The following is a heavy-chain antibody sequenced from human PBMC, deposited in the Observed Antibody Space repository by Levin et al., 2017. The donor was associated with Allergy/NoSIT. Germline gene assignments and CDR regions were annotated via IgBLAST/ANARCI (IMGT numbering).Heavy chain of an antibody. CDR1: GGSISNYY. CDR2: IYYSGST. J-gene: IGHJ4*02. V-gene: IGHV4-59*01. CDR3: ARYYGSGSYYDY. D-gene: IGHD3-10*01. Sequence: SETLSLTCTVSGGSISNYYWSWIRQPPGKGLEWIGYIYYSGSTSYNPSLKSRVTISVDTSENQFSLKLSSVTAADTAVYYCARYYGSGSYYDYWGQGTLVTVSS.